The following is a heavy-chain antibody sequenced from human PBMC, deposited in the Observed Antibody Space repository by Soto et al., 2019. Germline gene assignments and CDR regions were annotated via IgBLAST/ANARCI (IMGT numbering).Heavy chain of an antibody. CDR1: GFTFSSYA. CDR2: IKQDGSEK. D-gene: IGHD2-2*01. Sequence: GGSLRLSCAASGFTFSSYAMHWVRQAPGKGLEWVANIKQDGSEKYYMDSVKGRFTISRDNAKNSLYLQMNSLRAEDSAVYYCARGYARYDCWGRRALVTVSS. CDR3: ARGYARYDC. V-gene: IGHV3-7*03. J-gene: IGHJ4*02.